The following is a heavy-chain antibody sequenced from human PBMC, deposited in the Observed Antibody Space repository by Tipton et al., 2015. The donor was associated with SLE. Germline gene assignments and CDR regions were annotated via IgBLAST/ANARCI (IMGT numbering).Heavy chain of an antibody. J-gene: IGHJ3*01. CDR3: ARDCSSTSCYPYAFDV. CDR1: GASLNNYY. CDR2: SYYTGSV. Sequence: TLSLTCSVSGASLNNYYWSWVRQPPGKGLEWIGYSYYTGSVNYNPSLKSRLSLSVDMSTNEVYLNLRSVTAADTAIYYCARDCSSTSCYPYAFDVWGQGTMVTVSS. D-gene: IGHD2-2*01. V-gene: IGHV4-59*01.